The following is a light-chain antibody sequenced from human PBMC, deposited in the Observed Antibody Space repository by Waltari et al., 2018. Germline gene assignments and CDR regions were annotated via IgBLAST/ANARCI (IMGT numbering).Light chain of an antibody. CDR1: ISDVGGKKY. CDR3: NSYTDSII. V-gene: IGLV2-14*01. J-gene: IGLJ2*01. CDR2: EVS. Sequence: QSALTQPASVSASPGQSITISCTGTISDVGGKKYVSWYQHYPGKAPKLIIYEVSNRPSGVSDRFSGSKSGNTASLTISGLQAEDEADYYCNSYTDSIIFGGGTKLTVL.